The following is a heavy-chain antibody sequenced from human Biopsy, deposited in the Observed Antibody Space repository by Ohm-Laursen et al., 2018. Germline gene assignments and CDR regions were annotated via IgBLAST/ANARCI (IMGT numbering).Heavy chain of an antibody. CDR3: TTRIRTTNDN. J-gene: IGHJ4*02. V-gene: IGHV3-15*01. CDR1: GFAFNNVW. D-gene: IGHD1-7*01. CDR2: IKTKAEGETT. Sequence: SLRLSCTASGFAFNNVWMNWVRQAPGKGLEWLGRIKTKAEGETTEYAAPVKGRFSIARDDSKNTLYLQMTSLKIEDTAAYFCTTRIRTTNDNWGQGTLVTVSS.